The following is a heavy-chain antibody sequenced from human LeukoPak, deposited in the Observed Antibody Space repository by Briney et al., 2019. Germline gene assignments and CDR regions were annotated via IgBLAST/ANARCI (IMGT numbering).Heavy chain of an antibody. CDR1: GGSFSGYY. CDR3: ARGLTTVTTVRYFDY. Sequence: SSETLSLTCAVYGGSFSGYYWSWLRQPPGKGVEGGGEINHRGRTNYNPSLKRRVNISVAPSKNQFSLKLSSVTAADTAVYYCARGLTTVTTVRYFDYWGQGTLVTVSS. D-gene: IGHD4-17*01. J-gene: IGHJ4*02. CDR2: INHRGRT. V-gene: IGHV4-34*01.